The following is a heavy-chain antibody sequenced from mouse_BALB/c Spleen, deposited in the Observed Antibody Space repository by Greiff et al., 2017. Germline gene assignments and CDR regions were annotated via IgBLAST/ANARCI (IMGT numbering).Heavy chain of an antibody. Sequence: EVQGVESGGGLVKPGGSLKLSCAASGFTFSDYYMYWVRQTPEKRLEWVATISDGGSYTYYPDSVKGRFTISRDNAKNNLYLQMSSLKSEDTAMYYCARAGYRYDSSWFAYWGQGTLVTVSA. D-gene: IGHD2-14*01. CDR3: ARAGYRYDSSWFAY. CDR1: GFTFSDYY. J-gene: IGHJ3*01. CDR2: ISDGGSYT. V-gene: IGHV5-4*02.